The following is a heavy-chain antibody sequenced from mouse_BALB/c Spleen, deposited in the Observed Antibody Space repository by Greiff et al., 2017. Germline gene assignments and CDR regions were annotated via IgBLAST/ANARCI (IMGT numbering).Heavy chain of an antibody. CDR2: ISYSGST. Sequence: EVQLQQSGPGLVKPSQSLSLTCTVTGYSITSDYAWNWIRQFPGNKLEWMGYISYSGSTSYNPSLKSRISITRDTSKNQFFLQLNSVTTEDTATYYCARSLLRPHWYFDVWGAGTTVTVSS. D-gene: IGHD1-2*01. J-gene: IGHJ1*01. CDR1: GYSITSDYA. V-gene: IGHV3-2*02. CDR3: ARSLLRPHWYFDV.